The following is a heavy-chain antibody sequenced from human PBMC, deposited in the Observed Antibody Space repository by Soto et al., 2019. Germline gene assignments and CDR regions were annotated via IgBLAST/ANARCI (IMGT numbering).Heavy chain of an antibody. D-gene: IGHD5-18*01. CDR3: AIDRLDTDTSWVYFDS. V-gene: IGHV4-59*01. CDR2: IYYSGST. J-gene: IGHJ4*02. CDR1: GGSISSYY. Sequence: SETLSLTCTVSGGSISSYYWSWIRQPPGKGLEWIGYIYYSGSTNYNPSLKSRVTISVDTSKNQFSLKLSSVTAADTAVYYCAIDRLDTDTSWVYFDSWDQGTLVTVSS.